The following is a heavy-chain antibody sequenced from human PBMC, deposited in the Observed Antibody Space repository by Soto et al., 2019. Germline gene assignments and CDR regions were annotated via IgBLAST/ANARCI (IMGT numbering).Heavy chain of an antibody. CDR3: ARVTLKAGNWFDP. CDR2: INPKSRGT. J-gene: IGHJ5*02. CDR1: GYTFTDYF. Sequence: QVQLVQSGAEVKKPGASVKVSCQASGYTFTDYFIHWVRQAPGQAFEWMGWINPKSRGTNYAQKFQGRVTMTRDTSNSTAYMELRGLRSDDTAVYYCARVTLKAGNWFDPWGRGTLVTVSS. V-gene: IGHV1-2*02.